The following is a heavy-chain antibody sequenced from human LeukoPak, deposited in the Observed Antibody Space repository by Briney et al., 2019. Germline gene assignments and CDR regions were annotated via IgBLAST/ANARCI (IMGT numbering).Heavy chain of an antibody. CDR2: ISAHKGDT. J-gene: IGHJ4*02. D-gene: IGHD2-15*01. V-gene: IGHV1-18*01. CDR3: ARADILVVAAATPVGSAFEY. CDR1: GYTFTSYG. Sequence: ASVKVSYKTSGYTFTSYGISWLRQAPGQGLEWMGWISAHKGDTDYAQKFQGRLTVTRDTSTSTVYMELQNLTSDDTAVYYCARADILVVAAATPVGSAFEYWGQGALITVS.